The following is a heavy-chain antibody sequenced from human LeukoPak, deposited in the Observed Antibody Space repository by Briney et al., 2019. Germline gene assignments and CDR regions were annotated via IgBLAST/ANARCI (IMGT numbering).Heavy chain of an antibody. CDR2: ISSSSSYI. D-gene: IGHD3-10*01. CDR3: APPPTVRGVTP. Sequence: GGSLRLSCAASGFTFSSYSMNWVRQAPGKGLEWVSSISSSSSYIYYADSVKGRFTISGDNAKNSLYLQMNSLRAEDTAVYYCAPPPTVRGVTPWGQGTLVTVSS. V-gene: IGHV3-21*01. J-gene: IGHJ5*02. CDR1: GFTFSSYS.